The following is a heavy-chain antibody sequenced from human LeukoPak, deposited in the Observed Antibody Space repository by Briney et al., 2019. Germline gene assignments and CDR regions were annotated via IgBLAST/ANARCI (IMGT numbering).Heavy chain of an antibody. D-gene: IGHD3-22*01. V-gene: IGHV4-4*02. J-gene: IGHJ4*02. Sequence: SGTLSLTCAVSGGSISSSNWWSWVRQTPGKGLEWIGEIYHSGSTNYNPSLKSRVTISVDKSKNQFSLKLSSVTAADTAVYYCARLYYYDSSNYRFFDYWGQGTLVTVSS. CDR1: GGSISSSNW. CDR2: IYHSGST. CDR3: ARLYYYDSSNYRFFDY.